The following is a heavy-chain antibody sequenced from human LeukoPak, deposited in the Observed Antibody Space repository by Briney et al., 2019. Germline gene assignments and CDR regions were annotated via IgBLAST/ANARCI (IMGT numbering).Heavy chain of an antibody. Sequence: GGSLRLSCAASGFTVSSNYMSWVRQAPGKGLEWVSVIYSGGSTYYADSAKGRFTISRDNSKNTLYLQMNSLRAEDTAVYYCARAGSSSWLLDYWGQGTLVTVSS. J-gene: IGHJ4*02. D-gene: IGHD6-13*01. CDR3: ARAGSSSWLLDY. CDR1: GFTVSSNY. V-gene: IGHV3-53*01. CDR2: IYSGGST.